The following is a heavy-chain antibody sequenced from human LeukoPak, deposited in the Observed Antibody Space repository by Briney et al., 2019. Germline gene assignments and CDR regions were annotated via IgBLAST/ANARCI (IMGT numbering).Heavy chain of an antibody. CDR3: ARVVQIDWDNWFDP. CDR1: GGTFSSYA. CDR2: IIPIFGTA. V-gene: IGHV1-69*05. D-gene: IGHD1-1*01. Sequence: ASVKVSCKASGGTFSSYAISWVRQAPGQGLEWMGGIIPIFGTANYAQKFQGRVTITTDESTSTAYMELSSLRSEDTAVYYCARVVQIDWDNWFDPWDQGTLVTVSS. J-gene: IGHJ5*02.